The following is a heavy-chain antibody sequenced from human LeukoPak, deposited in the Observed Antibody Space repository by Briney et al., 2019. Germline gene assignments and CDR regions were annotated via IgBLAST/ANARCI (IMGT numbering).Heavy chain of an antibody. Sequence: ASVKVTCKASGYTFTSYDTNWVRQATGQGLEWMGWMNPNSGNTGYAQKFQGRVTITRNTSISTAYMELSSLRSEDTAVYYCARGVTVLGTVTTPDYFDYWGQGTLVTVSS. V-gene: IGHV1-8*03. D-gene: IGHD4-17*01. CDR1: GYTFTSYD. CDR2: MNPNSGNT. CDR3: ARGVTVLGTVTTPDYFDY. J-gene: IGHJ4*02.